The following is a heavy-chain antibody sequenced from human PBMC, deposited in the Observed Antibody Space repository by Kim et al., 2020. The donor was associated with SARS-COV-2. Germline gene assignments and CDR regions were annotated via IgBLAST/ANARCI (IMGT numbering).Heavy chain of an antibody. CDR3: ARDIRDYDILTGYYSRGFDY. V-gene: IGHV1-3*01. CDR2: INAGNGNT. CDR1: GYTFTSYA. D-gene: IGHD3-9*01. J-gene: IGHJ4*02. Sequence: ASVKVSCKASGYTFTSYAMHWVRQAPGQRLEWMGWINAGNGNTKYSQKFQGRVTITRDTSASTAYMELSSLRSEDTAVYYCARDIRDYDILTGYYSRGFDYWGQGTLVTVSS.